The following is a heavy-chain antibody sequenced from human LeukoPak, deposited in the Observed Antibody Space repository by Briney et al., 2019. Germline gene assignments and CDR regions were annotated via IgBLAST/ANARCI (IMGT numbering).Heavy chain of an antibody. CDR1: GYTLTELS. CDR3: ATGVGATYNWFDP. CDR2: FDPEDGET. D-gene: IGHD1-26*01. J-gene: IGHJ5*02. Sequence: ASVKVSYKVSGYTLTELSMHWVRQAPGKGLEWMGGFDPEDGETIYAQKFQGRVTMTEDTSTDTAYMELSSLRSEDTAVYYCATGVGATYNWFDPWGQGTLVIVSS. V-gene: IGHV1-24*01.